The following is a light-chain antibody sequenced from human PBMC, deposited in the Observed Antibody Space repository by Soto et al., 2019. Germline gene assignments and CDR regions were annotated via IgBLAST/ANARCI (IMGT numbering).Light chain of an antibody. V-gene: IGKV3-11*01. CDR3: QQRSNWPFT. Sequence: EIVMTQSPATLSVSPGGRATLSCSAIQSISDTLAWYQQKPGQAPRLLIYGASRRATGFPARFSGSGSGTDFTLTISSLEPEDFAVYYCQQRSNWPFTFGQGTRLEIK. CDR2: GAS. J-gene: IGKJ5*01. CDR1: QSISDT.